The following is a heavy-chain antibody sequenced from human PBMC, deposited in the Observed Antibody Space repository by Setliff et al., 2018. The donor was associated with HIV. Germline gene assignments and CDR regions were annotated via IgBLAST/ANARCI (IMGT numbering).Heavy chain of an antibody. Sequence: GGSLRLSCAASGFTFSDYYMSWIRQAPGKGLEWVSCISSSSSYTNYADSVKGRFTISGDNAKNSLYLQMNSLRAEDTAVYYCARVRRHSGRPGTFDIWGQGTMVTVSS. D-gene: IGHD5-12*01. J-gene: IGHJ3*02. V-gene: IGHV3-11*05. CDR1: GFTFSDYY. CDR2: ISSSSSYT. CDR3: ARVRRHSGRPGTFDI.